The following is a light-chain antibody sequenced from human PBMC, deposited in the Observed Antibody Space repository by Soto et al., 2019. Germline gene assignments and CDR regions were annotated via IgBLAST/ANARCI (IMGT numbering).Light chain of an antibody. Sequence: EIVLTQFPATLSLFPGETATLSCRASQTVGTYLAWYQQKPGQAPRLLISDASNRATGVPTRFSGSGSGTDFTLTISSQEPEDFAVYFCQQRNNWPRITFGQGTRLEIK. J-gene: IGKJ5*01. V-gene: IGKV3-11*01. CDR3: QQRNNWPRIT. CDR2: DAS. CDR1: QTVGTY.